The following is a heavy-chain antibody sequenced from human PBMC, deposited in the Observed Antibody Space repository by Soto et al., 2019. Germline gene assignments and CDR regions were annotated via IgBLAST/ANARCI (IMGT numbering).Heavy chain of an antibody. CDR1: GFTFSAYD. V-gene: IGHV3-13*05. Sequence: PGGSLRLSCAASGFTFSAYDMHWVRQTTGKGLEWVSAIGAADDPYYLGSVKGRFTISRENAKNSLYLQMNSLRAEDTAVYYCARAYSGRLPRRADYYCAMDVWGQGTTGKVS. J-gene: IGHJ6*02. CDR3: ARAYSGRLPRRADYYCAMDV. CDR2: IGAADDP. D-gene: IGHD2-15*01.